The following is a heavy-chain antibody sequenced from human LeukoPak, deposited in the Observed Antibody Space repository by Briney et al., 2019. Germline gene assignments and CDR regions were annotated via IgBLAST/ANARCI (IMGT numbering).Heavy chain of an antibody. CDR2: IKQDGSEK. CDR1: GFTFSSYW. J-gene: IGHJ3*02. Sequence: GSLRLSCAASGFTFSSYWMSWVRQAPGKGLEWVANIKQDGSEKYYVDSVKGRFTISRDNAKNSLYLQMNSLRAEDTAVYYCARDVGYYYGSGSLPDAFDIWGQGTMVTVSS. CDR3: ARDVGYYYGSGSLPDAFDI. V-gene: IGHV3-7*01. D-gene: IGHD3-10*01.